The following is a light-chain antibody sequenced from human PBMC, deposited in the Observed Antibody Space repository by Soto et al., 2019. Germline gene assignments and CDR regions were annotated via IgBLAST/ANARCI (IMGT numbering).Light chain of an antibody. CDR1: QVIGSA. CDR2: DAS. Sequence: AIQLTQSPSSLSASVGDRVTITSGASQVIGSALAWYQQKPGKPPNLLIYDASRLESGVPSRFSGSGSGTDFTLTNCSLQPEDFTAYYCQQFNDYPFTFGPGTRVDIK. J-gene: IGKJ3*01. CDR3: QQFNDYPFT. V-gene: IGKV1D-13*01.